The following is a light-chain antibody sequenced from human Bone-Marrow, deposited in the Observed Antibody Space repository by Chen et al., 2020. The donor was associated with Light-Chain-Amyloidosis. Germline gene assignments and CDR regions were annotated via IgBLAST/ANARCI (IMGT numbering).Light chain of an antibody. J-gene: IGLJ2*01. CDR3: QSADSSGTYEVI. Sequence: SYELTPPPSVSVSPGQTARITCSGDDLPTKYAYWYQHKPGQAPVLVIHRDTERPSGISERFSGSSSGTTATLTISGVQAEDEADYHCQSADSSGTYEVIFGGGTKLTVL. V-gene: IGLV3-25*03. CDR2: RDT. CDR1: DLPTKY.